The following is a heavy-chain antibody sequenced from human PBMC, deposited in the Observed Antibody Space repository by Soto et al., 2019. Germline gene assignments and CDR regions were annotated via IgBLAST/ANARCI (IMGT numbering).Heavy chain of an antibody. J-gene: IGHJ5*02. D-gene: IGHD6-25*01. V-gene: IGHV3-9*01. Sequence: EVQLVESGGGLVQPGRSLRLSSAASGFTFDDYAMHWVRQAPGKGLEWVAGISWNSGSIGYADSVKGRFTISRDNAKNSLYLQMNSLRAEDTALDYCANDFSSGGRYGGFDPGGQVTLVTVAS. CDR2: ISWNSGSI. CDR1: GFTFDDYA. CDR3: ANDFSSGGRYGGFDP.